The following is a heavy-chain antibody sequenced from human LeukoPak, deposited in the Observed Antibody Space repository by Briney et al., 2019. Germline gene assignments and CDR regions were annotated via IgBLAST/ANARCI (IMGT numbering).Heavy chain of an antibody. Sequence: GASVKVSCKASGYTFTSYGISWVRQAPGQGLEWMGWISAYNGNTNYAQKFQGRVTMTEDTSTDTAYMELSSLRSEDTAVYYCATEEATVTHKLDEYFQHWGQGTLVTVSS. CDR3: ATEEATVTHKLDEYFQH. D-gene: IGHD4-17*01. CDR2: ISAYNGNT. CDR1: GYTFTSYG. J-gene: IGHJ1*01. V-gene: IGHV1-18*01.